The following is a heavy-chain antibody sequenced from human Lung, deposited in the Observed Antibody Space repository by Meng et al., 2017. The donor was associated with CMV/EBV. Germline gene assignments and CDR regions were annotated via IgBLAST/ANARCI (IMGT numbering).Heavy chain of an antibody. J-gene: IGHJ4*02. V-gene: IGHV3-9*03. CDR2: ISWNSGSI. Sequence: SCAASGFTFDDYAMHWVRQAPGKGLEWVSGISWNSGSIGYADSVKGRFTISRDNAKNSLYLQMNSLRAEDMALYYCAKGLYGGNSGGFDYWGQG. CDR3: AKGLYGGNSGGFDY. CDR1: GFTFDDYA. D-gene: IGHD4-23*01.